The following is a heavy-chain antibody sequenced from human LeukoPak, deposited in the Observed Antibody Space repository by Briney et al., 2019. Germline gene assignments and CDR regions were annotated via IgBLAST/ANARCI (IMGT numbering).Heavy chain of an antibody. CDR3: ARVRYGIVV. CDR2: INHSGST. J-gene: IGHJ4*02. CDR1: GGSFSGYY. D-gene: IGHD3-22*01. Sequence: SETLSLTCAVYGGSFSGYYWSWIRQPPGKGLEWIGEINHSGSTNYNPSLKSRVTISVDTSKNQFSLKLSSVTAAATAVYYCARVRYGIVVWGQGTLVSVSS. V-gene: IGHV4-34*01.